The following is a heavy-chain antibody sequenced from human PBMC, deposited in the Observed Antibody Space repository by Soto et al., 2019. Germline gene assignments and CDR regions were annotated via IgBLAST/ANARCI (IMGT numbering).Heavy chain of an antibody. J-gene: IGHJ4*02. CDR2: SKRNVESYTK. CDR3: LAFLSGRPY. CDR1: GFTLSDHD. D-gene: IGHD1-1*01. V-gene: IGHV3-72*01. Sequence: EVQLAESGGGLVQPGGSLRLSCVVSGFTLSDHDMDWVRQAPGKGLEWVGRSKRNVESYTKEYAASVKGRFTISRHDSENSLSLQMDSLKTEDTAVYYCLAFLSGRPYWGQGTLVTVSS.